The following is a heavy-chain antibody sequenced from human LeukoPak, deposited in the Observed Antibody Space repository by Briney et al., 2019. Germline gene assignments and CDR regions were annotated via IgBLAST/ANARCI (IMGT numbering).Heavy chain of an antibody. CDR2: INHSGST. Sequence: SETLSLTCAVYGGSFSGYYWSWIRQPPGKGLEWIGEINHSGSTNYNPSLKSRVTISVDTSKNQFSLKLSSMTAADTAVYYCARGDSSGYRYWGQGTLVTVSS. CDR1: GGSFSGYY. V-gene: IGHV4-34*01. CDR3: ARGDSSGYRY. J-gene: IGHJ4*02. D-gene: IGHD3-22*01.